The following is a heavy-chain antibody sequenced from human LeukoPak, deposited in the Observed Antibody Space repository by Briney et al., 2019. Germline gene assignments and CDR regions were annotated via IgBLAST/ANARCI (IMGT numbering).Heavy chain of an antibody. D-gene: IGHD6-13*01. V-gene: IGHV4-61*02. CDR2: IYTSGST. CDR3: ARVPAAGTRAFDI. J-gene: IGHJ3*02. CDR1: GGSISSGSYY. Sequence: SQTLSLTCTVSGGSISSGSYYWSWIRQPAGKGLEWIGRIYTSGSTNYNPSLKSRVTISVDTSKNQFSLKLSSVTAADTAVYYCARVPAAGTRAFDIWGQGIMVTVSS.